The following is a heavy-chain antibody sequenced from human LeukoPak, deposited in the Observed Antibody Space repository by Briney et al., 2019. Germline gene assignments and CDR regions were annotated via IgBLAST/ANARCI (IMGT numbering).Heavy chain of an antibody. Sequence: GGSLRLSCAASGFTVSSNYMSWVRQAPGKGLEWVSVIYSGGSTYYADSVKGRFTISRDNSKNTLYLQMNSLRAEDTAVYYCAKDMRGVVLVPRAYYFDSWGQGTLVTVSS. CDR1: GFTVSSNY. V-gene: IGHV3-53*01. J-gene: IGHJ4*02. CDR2: IYSGGST. D-gene: IGHD2-8*02. CDR3: AKDMRGVVLVPRAYYFDS.